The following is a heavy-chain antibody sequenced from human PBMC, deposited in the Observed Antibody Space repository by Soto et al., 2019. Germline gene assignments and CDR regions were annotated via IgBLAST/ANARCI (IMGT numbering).Heavy chain of an antibody. D-gene: IGHD6-13*01. CDR1: GFTFSAYA. V-gene: IGHV3-23*01. CDR2: ISGSGGAT. J-gene: IGHJ4*02. CDR3: ARQDYSTTWYLKY. Sequence: EVPLLESGGGVVQPGGSLRLSCAASGFTFSAYAMSWVRQAPGKGLEWVSVISGSGGATYYADSVKGRFTISRDNSKNTLYLQMNSLRAEDTAVYYCARQDYSTTWYLKYWGQGTLVTVSS.